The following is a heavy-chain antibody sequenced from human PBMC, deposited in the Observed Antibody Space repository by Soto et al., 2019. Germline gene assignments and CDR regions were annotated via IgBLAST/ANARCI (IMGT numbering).Heavy chain of an antibody. V-gene: IGHV4-31*03. J-gene: IGHJ4*02. CDR3: ARDPDSSGYYQD. CDR2: IYYSGST. Sequence: PSETLSLTCTVSGGSISSGGYYWSWIRQHPGKGLEWIGYIYYSGSTYYNPSLKSRVTISVDTSKNQFSLKPSPVTAADTAVYYCARDPDSSGYYQDWGQGTLVTVSS. CDR1: GGSISSGGYY. D-gene: IGHD3-22*01.